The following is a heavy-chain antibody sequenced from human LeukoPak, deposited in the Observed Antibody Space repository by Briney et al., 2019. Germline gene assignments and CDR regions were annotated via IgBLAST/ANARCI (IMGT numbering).Heavy chain of an antibody. CDR2: IYTSGST. Sequence: PSETLSLTCTVSGGSISSYYWSWIRQPAGKGLEWIGRIYTSGSTNYNPSLKSRVTMSVDTSKNQFSLKLSSVTAADTAVYYCARGRIAAAGRGYSMDYWGQGTLVTVSS. CDR3: ARGRIAAAGRGYSMDY. J-gene: IGHJ4*02. D-gene: IGHD6-13*01. V-gene: IGHV4-4*07. CDR1: GGSISSYY.